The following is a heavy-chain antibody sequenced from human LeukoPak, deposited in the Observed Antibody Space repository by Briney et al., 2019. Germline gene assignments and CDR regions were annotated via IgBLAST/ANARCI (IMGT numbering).Heavy chain of an antibody. CDR2: MYYSGST. Sequence: SETLSLTCTVCGGSISNSSYYWGWIRQPPGKGLEWIGSMYYSGSTYYNPSLKSRATISVDTSKNQFSLKLSSVTAADTAVYYCARHGRMGTINPSHWGQGTLVTVSS. CDR1: GGSISNSSYY. D-gene: IGHD5-24*01. V-gene: IGHV4-39*01. J-gene: IGHJ4*02. CDR3: ARHGRMGTINPSH.